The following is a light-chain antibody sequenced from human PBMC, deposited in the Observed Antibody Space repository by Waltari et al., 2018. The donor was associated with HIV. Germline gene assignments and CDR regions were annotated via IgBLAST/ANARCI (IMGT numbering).Light chain of an antibody. V-gene: IGKV3-20*01. CDR3: QQYGSSPRT. J-gene: IGKJ1*01. Sequence: ETVLTQSPGTLSLSPGEGATLSCRASQSVSENYLAWYQQKPGQAPRLLIYGASTRATGIPCRFRGRGSGTDFTLTISRLEPEYFAVYYCQQYGSSPRTFGQGTKVEIK. CDR2: GAS. CDR1: QSVSENY.